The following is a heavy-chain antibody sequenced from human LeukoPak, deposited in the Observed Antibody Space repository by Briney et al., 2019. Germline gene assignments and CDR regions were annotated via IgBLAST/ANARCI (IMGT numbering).Heavy chain of an antibody. V-gene: IGHV1-2*02. CDR2: IIPNSGAT. Sequence: ASVKVSSKASGYTFTAYYMHWVRQAPGQGPEWMGWIIPNSGATNYAQNFQGRVTMTRDTSISTAYMELNRLTSDDTAVYYCARQLGATSRDYWGQGTLVTVSS. D-gene: IGHD1-26*01. CDR1: GYTFTAYY. CDR3: ARQLGATSRDY. J-gene: IGHJ4*02.